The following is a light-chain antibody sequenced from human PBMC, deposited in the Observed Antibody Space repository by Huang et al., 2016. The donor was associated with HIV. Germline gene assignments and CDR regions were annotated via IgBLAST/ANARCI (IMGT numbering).Light chain of an antibody. CDR1: QRLLCGSKNKNY. CDR2: WAA. CDR3: QQYYSTPYT. Sequence: IVMTQSPDSLACALGERATINCKSSQRLLCGSKNKNYLAWDQQKPGPAPKLLIDWAATRESGGPDRFSGGGSGTDFTLTINSLQAEDVAVYYCQQYYSTPYTFGQGTKLEIK. V-gene: IGKV4-1*01. J-gene: IGKJ2*01.